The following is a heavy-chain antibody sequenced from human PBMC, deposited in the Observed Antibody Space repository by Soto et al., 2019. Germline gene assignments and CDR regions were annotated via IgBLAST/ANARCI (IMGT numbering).Heavy chain of an antibody. D-gene: IGHD6-19*01. CDR3: ARGKKRYSSGWYNWFDP. CDR2: INHSGST. V-gene: IGHV4-34*01. Sequence: SETLSLTCAGYGGSFSGYYWSWIRQPPGKGLEWIGEINHSGSTNYNPSLKSRVTISVDTSKNQFSLKLSSVTAADTAVYYCARGKKRYSSGWYNWFDPWGQGTLVTVSS. J-gene: IGHJ5*02. CDR1: GGSFSGYY.